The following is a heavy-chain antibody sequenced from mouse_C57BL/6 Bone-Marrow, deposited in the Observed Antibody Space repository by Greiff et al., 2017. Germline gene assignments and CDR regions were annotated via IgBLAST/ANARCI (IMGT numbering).Heavy chain of an antibody. CDR2: IHPNSGST. CDR3: ARSGQRYPAWFAY. D-gene: IGHD1-1*01. CDR1: GYTFTSYW. J-gene: IGHJ3*01. V-gene: IGHV1-64*01. Sequence: QVQLQQSGAELVKPGASVKLSCKASGYTFTSYWMHWVKQRPGQGLEWIGMIHPNSGSTNYNEKFKGKATLTVDKSSSTAYMQLSSLTSEDSAVYDGARSGQRYPAWFAYWGQGTLVTVSA.